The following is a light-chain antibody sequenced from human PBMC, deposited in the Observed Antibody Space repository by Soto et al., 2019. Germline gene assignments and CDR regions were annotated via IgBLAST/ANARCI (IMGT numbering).Light chain of an antibody. J-gene: IGKJ1*01. CDR2: KAS. Sequence: DIQMTQSPSTLSGSVGDRVTITCRASQTISSWLAWYQQKPGKAPKLLIYKASTLKSGVPSRLSGSGSGTEFTLTISSLQTDDFATYYCQHYNSYSEAFSQGTKVDIK. CDR3: QHYNSYSEA. CDR1: QTISSW. V-gene: IGKV1-5*03.